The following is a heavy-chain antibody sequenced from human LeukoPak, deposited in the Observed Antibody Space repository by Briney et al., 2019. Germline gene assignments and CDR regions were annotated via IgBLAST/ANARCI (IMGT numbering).Heavy chain of an antibody. J-gene: IGHJ4*02. CDR2: ISISGGST. CDR3: ARERDSSGFETY. V-gene: IGHV3-23*01. CDR1: GFTFSSHA. Sequence: GGSLRLSCAASGFTFSSHAMSWVRQAPGKGLEWVSAISISGGSTYYADSVKGRFTISRDNSKNTLYLQMNSLRAEDTAVYYCARERDSSGFETYWGQGTLVTVSS. D-gene: IGHD6-19*01.